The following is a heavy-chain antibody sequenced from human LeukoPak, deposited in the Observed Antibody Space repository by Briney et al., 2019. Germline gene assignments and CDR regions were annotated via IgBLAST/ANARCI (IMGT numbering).Heavy chain of an antibody. CDR1: GGSISSGAHY. D-gene: IGHD3-3*01. CDR3: ASRDNFWSGYGY. CDR2: IHYSGST. J-gene: IGHJ4*02. Sequence: SQTLSLTCTVSGGSISSGAHYWSWIRQHPGKGLEWIGYIHYSGSTYYNPSLRGRVTISIDTSENQFSLRLNSVTPADTAVYYCASRDNFWSGYGYWGQGTLVTVSS. V-gene: IGHV4-31*03.